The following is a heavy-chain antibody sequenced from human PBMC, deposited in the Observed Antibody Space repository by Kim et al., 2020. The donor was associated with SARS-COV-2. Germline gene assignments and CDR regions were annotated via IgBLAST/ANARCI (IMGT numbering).Heavy chain of an antibody. D-gene: IGHD5-18*01. J-gene: IGHJ4*02. CDR2: TYPGYSNS. Sequence: GESLKISCKGSGYSFTRYWIGWVRQMPGKGLEWVALTYPGYSNSIYSPSLQGQVTISADISISTAYLQWSGLQASDTAMYYCAITRVYGDGYFDYWGQGTRVTVSS. CDR1: GYSFTRYW. V-gene: IGHV5-51*01. CDR3: AITRVYGDGYFDY.